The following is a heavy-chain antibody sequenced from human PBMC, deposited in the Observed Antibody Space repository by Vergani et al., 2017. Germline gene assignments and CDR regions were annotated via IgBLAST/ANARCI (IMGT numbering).Heavy chain of an antibody. Sequence: QVQLVQSGAEVKKPGSSVKVSCKASGGTFSSYTISWVRQAPGQGLEWMGRIIPILGIANYAQKFQGRVTITADKSTSTAYMELSSLRSEDTAVYYCARLAVAGKWFDPWGQGTLVTVSS. CDR2: IIPILGIA. J-gene: IGHJ5*02. CDR1: GGTFSSYT. CDR3: ARLAVAGKWFDP. V-gene: IGHV1-69*02. D-gene: IGHD6-19*01.